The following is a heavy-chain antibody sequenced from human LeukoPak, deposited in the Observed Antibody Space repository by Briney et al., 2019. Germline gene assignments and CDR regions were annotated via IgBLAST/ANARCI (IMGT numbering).Heavy chain of an antibody. D-gene: IGHD2-2*01. J-gene: IGHJ4*02. CDR1: GFTFTNYW. CDR2: IKQDRSEK. CDR3: AKDSLGTVPKASFDS. Sequence: GGSLRLSCAASGFTFTNYWMSWVRQAPGKGLELVANIKQDRSEKYYVDSVKGRFTISRDNAKNSLYLQMNSLRAEDRAVYYCAKDSLGTVPKASFDSWGQGTLVTVSS. V-gene: IGHV3-7*03.